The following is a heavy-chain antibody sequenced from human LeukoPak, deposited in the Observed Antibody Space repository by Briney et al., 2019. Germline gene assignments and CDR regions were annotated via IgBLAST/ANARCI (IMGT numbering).Heavy chain of an antibody. V-gene: IGHV3-9*01. CDR1: GFTFDDYA. D-gene: IGHD1-14*01. J-gene: IGHJ5*02. CDR2: ISWNSGSI. Sequence: GGSLRLSCAASGFTFDDYAMRWVRQAPGKGLEWVSGISWNSGSIGYADSVKGRFTISRDNAKNSLYLQMNSLRAEDTALYYCAKDTTATLGSPRFDPWGQGTLVTVSS. CDR3: AKDTTATLGSPRFDP.